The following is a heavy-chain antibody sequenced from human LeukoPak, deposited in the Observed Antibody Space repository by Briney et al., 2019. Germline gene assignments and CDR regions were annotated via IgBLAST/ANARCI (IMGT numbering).Heavy chain of an antibody. CDR1: GYTFTGYY. V-gene: IGHV1-2*02. J-gene: IGHJ4*02. Sequence: ASVKVSCKASGYTFTGYYMHWVRQAPGQGLEWMGWINPNSGGTNYAQKFQGRVTMTRDTSISIAYMELSRLRSDDTAVYYCARDTADAIEYYFDYWGQGTLVTVSS. CDR2: INPNSGGT. CDR3: ARDTADAIEYYFDY. D-gene: IGHD2-2*01.